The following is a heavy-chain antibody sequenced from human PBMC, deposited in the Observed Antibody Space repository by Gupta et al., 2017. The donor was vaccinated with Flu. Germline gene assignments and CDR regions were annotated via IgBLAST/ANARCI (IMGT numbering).Heavy chain of an antibody. CDR1: GFTFRSNS. Sequence: VPPFSSGGGLVPPGGSLILSCAASGFTFRSNSMNGVHQAPGKVMEWVSYISSSRSNRDDANAVKGRLNISRENAKNSRYLKMNRLREEDTGVYDCAREYVVQFGDGGQVTMVTVCS. D-gene: IGHD1-1*01. V-gene: IGHV3-48*02. J-gene: IGHJ4*02. CDR2: ISSSRSNR. CDR3: AREYVVQFGD.